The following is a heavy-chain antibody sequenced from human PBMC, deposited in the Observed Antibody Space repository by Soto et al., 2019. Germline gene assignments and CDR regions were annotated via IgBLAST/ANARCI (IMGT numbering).Heavy chain of an antibody. CDR2: IIPIFGTA. CDR1: GGTFSSYA. CDR3: AREYYYDSSGKNWFDP. J-gene: IGHJ5*02. Sequence: SVKVSCKASGGTFSSYAISWVRQAPGQGLEWMGGIIPIFGTANYAQKFQGRVTITADESTSTAYMELSSLRSEDTAVYYCAREYYYDSSGKNWFDPWGQGTLVTVSS. D-gene: IGHD3-22*01. V-gene: IGHV1-69*13.